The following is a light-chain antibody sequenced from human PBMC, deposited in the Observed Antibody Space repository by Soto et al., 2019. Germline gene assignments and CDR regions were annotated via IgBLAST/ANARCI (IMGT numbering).Light chain of an antibody. V-gene: IGLV2-14*01. CDR1: SSDVGGYNY. CDR2: EVS. J-gene: IGLJ2*01. Sequence: QSALTQPASVSGPPGQSITISCTGTSSDVGGYNYVSWYQQHPGKAPKLMIYEVSNRPSGVSNRFSGSKSGNTASLTISGLQAEDEADYYCSSYTSSRTLVFGGGTKLTVL. CDR3: SSYTSSRTLV.